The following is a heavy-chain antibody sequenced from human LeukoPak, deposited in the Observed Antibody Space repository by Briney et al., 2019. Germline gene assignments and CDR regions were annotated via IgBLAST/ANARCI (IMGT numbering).Heavy chain of an antibody. D-gene: IGHD4-17*01. CDR2: ISWNSGSI. CDR3: ARHPYGVLDY. CDR1: GFTFDDYA. J-gene: IGHJ4*02. V-gene: IGHV3-9*01. Sequence: GGSLRLSCAASGFTFDDYAMHWVRQAPGKGLEWVSGISWNSGSIGYADSVKGRFTISRDNAKKSLYLQMNSLRAEDTAVYYCARHPYGVLDYWGQGTLVTVAS.